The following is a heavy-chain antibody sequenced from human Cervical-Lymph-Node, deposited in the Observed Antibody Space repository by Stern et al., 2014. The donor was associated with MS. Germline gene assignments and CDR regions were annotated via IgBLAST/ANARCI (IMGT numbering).Heavy chain of an antibody. CDR1: GFTFSSYG. D-gene: IGHD6-25*01. J-gene: IGHJ6*02. CDR2: IWYDGSNK. V-gene: IGHV3-33*01. CDR3: ATAAAEYYYYYYGMDV. Sequence: VQLLESGGGVVQPGRSLRLSCAASGFTFSSYGMHWVRQAPGNGLEWVAVIWYDGSNKYYADSVKGRFTISRDNSKNTLYLQMNSLRAEDTAVYYCATAAAEYYYYYYGMDVWGQGTTVTVSS.